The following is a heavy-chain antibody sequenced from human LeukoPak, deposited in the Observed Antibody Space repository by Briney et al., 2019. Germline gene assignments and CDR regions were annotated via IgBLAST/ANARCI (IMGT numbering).Heavy chain of an antibody. V-gene: IGHV1-8*01. CDR1: GYTFTSYD. CDR3: ARGTQACSSASCYEY. D-gene: IGHD2-2*01. J-gene: IGHJ4*02. CDR2: MNPNSGNT. Sequence: RASVKVSCKASGYTFTSYDINWVRQATGQGVEWVGWMNPNSGNTGYAQKFHGRVTMTRDTASDTAYMELRSLKSEDTAVYYCARGTQACSSASCYEYWGQGTLVTVSS.